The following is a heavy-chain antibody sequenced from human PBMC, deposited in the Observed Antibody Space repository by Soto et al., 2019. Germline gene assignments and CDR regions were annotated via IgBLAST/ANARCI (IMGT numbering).Heavy chain of an antibody. D-gene: IGHD3-10*01. Sequence: SETLSLTCTVSGGSISSGDYYWSWIRQPPGKGLEWIGFIYYSGSTYYNPSLKSRVTISVDTSKNQFSLKLSSVTAADTAVFYCARWWFGEFFDYWGQGTLVTVSS. V-gene: IGHV4-30-4*01. CDR1: GGSISSGDYY. CDR3: ARWWFGEFFDY. CDR2: IYYSGST. J-gene: IGHJ4*02.